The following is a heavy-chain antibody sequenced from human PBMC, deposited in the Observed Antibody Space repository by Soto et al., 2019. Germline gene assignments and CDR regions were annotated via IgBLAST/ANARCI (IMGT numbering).Heavy chain of an antibody. V-gene: IGHV4-39*07. D-gene: IGHD4-17*01. CDR3: ARDYGDYSFFFDY. Sequence: SETLSLTCTVSGGSISSSSYYWGWIRQPPGKGLEWIGSIYYSGSTYYNPSLKSRVTISVDTSKNQFFLTLRSVTVVDMAVYYCARDYGDYSFFFDYWGQGALVTVSS. CDR2: IYYSGST. CDR1: GGSISSSSYY. J-gene: IGHJ4*02.